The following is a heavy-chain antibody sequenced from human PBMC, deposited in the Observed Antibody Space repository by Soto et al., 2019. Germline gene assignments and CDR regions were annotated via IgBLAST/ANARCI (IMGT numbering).Heavy chain of an antibody. V-gene: IGHV3-33*01. CDR3: ARDDGGMDV. CDR2: ILYDGSNK. Sequence: QTXGSLILSCAASGFTFSSYGMHWVRQAPGKGLEWVAVILYDGSNKYYADSVKGRFTISRDNSKNTLYLQMNSLRAEDTAVYYCARDDGGMDVWGQGTTVTVSS. J-gene: IGHJ6*02. CDR1: GFTFSSYG.